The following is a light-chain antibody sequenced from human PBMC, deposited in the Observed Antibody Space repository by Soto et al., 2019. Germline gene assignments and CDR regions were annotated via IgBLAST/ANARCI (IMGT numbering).Light chain of an antibody. V-gene: IGKV3-20*01. CDR3: QQYGSSPSLT. CDR1: QSVSSSY. J-gene: IGKJ4*01. CDR2: GAS. Sequence: EIVLTQSPGTLSLSPGERATLSCRASQSVSSSYLAWYQQKPGQAPRLLIYGASSRATGIPDRFSGSGSGTDFTLTISRLEPEDCAVYYYQQYGSSPSLTFGGGTKVEIK.